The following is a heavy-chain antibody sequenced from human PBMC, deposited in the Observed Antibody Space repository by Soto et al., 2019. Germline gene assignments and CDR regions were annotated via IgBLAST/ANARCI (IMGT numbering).Heavy chain of an antibody. Sequence: EVQLVESGGGLIQPGGSLRLSCAVSGFTVSNNYMSWVRQAPGKGLEGVSVIYSGGYTAYGDSVKGRFTISRDNSKNTLYLQRKSLGAERRALFYGATDPGGGVYWGQGTLVTVSS. CDR1: GFTVSNNY. V-gene: IGHV3-53*01. CDR2: IYSGGYT. J-gene: IGHJ4*02. CDR3: ATDPGGGVY. D-gene: IGHD3-10*01.